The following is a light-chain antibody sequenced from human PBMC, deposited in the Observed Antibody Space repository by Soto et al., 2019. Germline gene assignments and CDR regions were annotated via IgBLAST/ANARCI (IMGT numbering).Light chain of an antibody. CDR3: QQYYSTLPT. J-gene: IGKJ1*01. CDR1: QIVLYSSNNKNY. CDR2: WAS. Sequence: DRVITHSPDHLAVSLGERATINFKSSQIVLYSSNNKNYLAWYQQKPGQPPKLLIYWASTRESGVPDRFSGSGSGTDFTLTISSLQAEDVAVYYCQQYYSTLPTFGQGTKVDIK. V-gene: IGKV4-1*01.